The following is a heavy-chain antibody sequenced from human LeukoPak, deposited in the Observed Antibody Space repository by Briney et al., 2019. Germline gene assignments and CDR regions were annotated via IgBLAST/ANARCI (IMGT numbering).Heavy chain of an antibody. CDR2: IYYRGST. CDR3: ARGGWRTSYYYMDV. V-gene: IGHV4-30-4*08. Sequence: NPSETLSLTCTVSGGSISSGDYLWSWIRRPPGKGLGWIGYIYYRGSTYYNPSLKSRVTISVDTSKNQFSLKLSSVTAADTAVYYCARGGWRTSYYYMDVWGTGTTVTVSS. D-gene: IGHD1-14*01. J-gene: IGHJ6*03. CDR1: GGSISSGDYL.